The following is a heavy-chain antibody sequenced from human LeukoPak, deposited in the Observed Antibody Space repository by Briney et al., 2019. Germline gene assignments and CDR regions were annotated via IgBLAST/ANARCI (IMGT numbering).Heavy chain of an antibody. CDR3: ARAALYDILTGYYFDY. Sequence: PGGSLRLSCAASGFTFSSYAMHWVRQAPGKGLEYVSAISSNGGSTYYANSVRGRFTISRDNSKNTLYLQMGSLRAEDMAVYYCARAALYDILTGYYFDYWGQGALVTVSS. V-gene: IGHV3-64*01. D-gene: IGHD3-9*01. CDR2: ISSNGGST. J-gene: IGHJ4*02. CDR1: GFTFSSYA.